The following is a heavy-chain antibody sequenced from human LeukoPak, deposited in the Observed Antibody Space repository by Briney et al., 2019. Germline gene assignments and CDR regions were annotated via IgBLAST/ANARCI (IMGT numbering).Heavy chain of an antibody. J-gene: IGHJ4*02. V-gene: IGHV3-48*04. Sequence: AGGSLRLSCAASGFTFSSYSMNWVRQAPGKGLEWVSYISSSSSTIYYADSVKGRITISRDNAKNSLYLQMNSLRAEDTAVYYCARLPNVYCSSTSCRDYWGQGTLVTVSS. CDR1: GFTFSSYS. CDR2: ISSSSSTI. CDR3: ARLPNVYCSSTSCRDY. D-gene: IGHD2-2*01.